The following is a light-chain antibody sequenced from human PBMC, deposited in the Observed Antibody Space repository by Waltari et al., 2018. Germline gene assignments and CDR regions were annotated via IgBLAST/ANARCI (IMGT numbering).Light chain of an antibody. CDR1: SSNTGRNY. CDR2: KNG. Sequence: QSVLTQPPSASRTPGQGVPISCSGSSSNTGRNYVCWYQQLPGTTPKLLIYKNGQRPSGVPDRFSGSKSGTSASLAVSGLRSEDEADYYCAAWDDSLSGPVFGGGTKLTVL. CDR3: AAWDDSLSGPV. V-gene: IGLV1-47*01. J-gene: IGLJ2*01.